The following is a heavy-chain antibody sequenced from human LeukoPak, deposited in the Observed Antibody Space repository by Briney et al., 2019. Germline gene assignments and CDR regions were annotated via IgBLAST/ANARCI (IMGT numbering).Heavy chain of an antibody. CDR3: VRDRGDGFPDY. CDR1: GFSVTDNY. V-gene: IGHV3-53*01. J-gene: IGHJ4*02. D-gene: IGHD5-24*01. CDR2: IETGGST. Sequence: GGSLRLSCAISGFSVTDNYMSWVRQAPGKGLEWVSVIETGGSTYYADSVKGRFTISKDNSKDTLSLQLNNLTVDDTAVYYCVRDRGDGFPDYWGQGTLVTVSS.